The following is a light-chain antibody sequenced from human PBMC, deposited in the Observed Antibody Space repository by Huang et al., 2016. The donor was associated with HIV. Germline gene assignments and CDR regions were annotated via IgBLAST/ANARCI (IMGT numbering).Light chain of an antibody. J-gene: IGKJ2*01. V-gene: IGKV1-9*01. CDR3: QQLNSYPYT. Sequence: IQLTQSPSSLSASVGDRVTITCRASPVISSYLAWYKQKPGKAPKLLIYAASTLQSGVPSRFSGSGSGTDFTLTISSLQPEDFATYYCQQLNSYPYTFGQGTKLEIK. CDR2: AAS. CDR1: PVISSY.